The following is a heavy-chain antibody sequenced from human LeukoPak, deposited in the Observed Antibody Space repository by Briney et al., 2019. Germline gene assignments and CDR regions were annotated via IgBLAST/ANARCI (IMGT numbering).Heavy chain of an antibody. V-gene: IGHV3-64D*06. Sequence: GGSLRLSCSASGFTFSYYAMHWVRQPPGKGLEYVSGVSSDGGSTYSADSVKGRFTISRNNSKNTLYLQMSGLRGEDTAVYYCVRALSSTVTTKRKFDDRGQGTLVTVSS. CDR1: GFTFSYYA. CDR2: VSSDGGST. J-gene: IGHJ4*02. CDR3: VRALSSTVTTKRKFDD. D-gene: IGHD4-17*01.